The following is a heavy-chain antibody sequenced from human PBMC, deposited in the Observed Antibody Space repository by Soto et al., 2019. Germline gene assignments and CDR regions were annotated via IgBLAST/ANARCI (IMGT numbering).Heavy chain of an antibody. CDR1: GNTFSNYY. V-gene: IGHV1-46*03. J-gene: IGHJ4*02. D-gene: IGHD2-21*02. CDR2: INPSGGHT. CDR3: ARGGHVVVVTAAFDF. Sequence: ASVKVSCKASGNTFSNYYIHWVRQAPGQGLERMGTINPSGGHTTYAQKFLGRVTMTRDTSTSTLYMEVTRLRSEDTAVYYCARGGHVVVVTAAFDFWGQGTLVTVSS.